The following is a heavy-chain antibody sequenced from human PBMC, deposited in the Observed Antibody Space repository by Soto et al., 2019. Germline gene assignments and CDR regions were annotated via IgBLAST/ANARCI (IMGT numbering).Heavy chain of an antibody. CDR2: IWYDGSNK. CDR1: GFTFSSYG. Sequence: QVQLVESGGGVVQPGRSLRLSCAASGFTFSSYGMHWVRQAPGKGLEWVAVIWYDGSNKYYADSVKGRFTISRDNSKNTLYLQMNSLRAEDTAVYYCARDYRVVPHRVIDYWGQGTLVTVSS. J-gene: IGHJ4*02. V-gene: IGHV3-33*01. CDR3: ARDYRVVPHRVIDY. D-gene: IGHD2-2*01.